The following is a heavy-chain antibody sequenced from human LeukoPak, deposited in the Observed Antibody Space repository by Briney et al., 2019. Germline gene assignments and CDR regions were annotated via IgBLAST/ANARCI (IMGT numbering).Heavy chain of an antibody. V-gene: IGHV1-18*01. D-gene: IGHD3-10*01. Sequence: ASVKVSCKASGYTFTSYGISWVRQAPGQGLEWMGWISAYNGNTNYAQKLQGRVTMTTDTSTSTAYMELRSLRSDDTAVYYCARDLRGDLIYGSGEGPDYWGQGTLVTVSS. J-gene: IGHJ4*02. CDR3: ARDLRGDLIYGSGEGPDY. CDR2: ISAYNGNT. CDR1: GYTFTSYG.